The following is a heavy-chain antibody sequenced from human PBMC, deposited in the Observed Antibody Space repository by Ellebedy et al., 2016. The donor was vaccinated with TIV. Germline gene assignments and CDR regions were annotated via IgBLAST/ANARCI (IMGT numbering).Heavy chain of an antibody. J-gene: IGHJ4*02. Sequence: GESLKISXAASGFTFSSYHMNWVRQAPGKGLEWVSYITTSSTTKYYADSVRGRFTISRDNAKNSLYLQMDSLRAEDTALYYCARVWQDNSGADYWGQGTLVTVSS. CDR1: GFTFSSYH. V-gene: IGHV3-48*01. D-gene: IGHD4-11*01. CDR3: ARVWQDNSGADY. CDR2: ITTSSTTK.